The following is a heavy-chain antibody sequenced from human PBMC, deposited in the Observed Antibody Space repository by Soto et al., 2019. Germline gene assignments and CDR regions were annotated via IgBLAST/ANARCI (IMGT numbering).Heavy chain of an antibody. V-gene: IGHV1-2*02. CDR2: INPNSGGT. CDR1: GYTFTGYY. J-gene: IGHJ6*02. D-gene: IGHD2-15*01. Sequence: ASVKVSCKASGYTFTGYYMHWVRQAPGQGLEWMGWINPNSGGTNYAQKFQGRVTMTRDTSISTAYMELSRLRSDDTAVYYCARDSGSYCSGGSCYSRAYYYYGMDVWGQGTTVTVSS. CDR3: ARDSGSYCSGGSCYSRAYYYYGMDV.